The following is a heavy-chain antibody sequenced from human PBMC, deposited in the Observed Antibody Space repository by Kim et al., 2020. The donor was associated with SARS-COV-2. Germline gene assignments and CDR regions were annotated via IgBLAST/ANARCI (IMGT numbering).Heavy chain of an antibody. Sequence: NDYAGSVKNRMTINPDTSKNQFSLQLSAVTSADTAVYYCARGRLQSSFDYWGQGILVTVSS. CDR3: ARGRLQSSFDY. J-gene: IGHJ4*02. D-gene: IGHD3-10*01. CDR2: N. V-gene: IGHV6-1*01.